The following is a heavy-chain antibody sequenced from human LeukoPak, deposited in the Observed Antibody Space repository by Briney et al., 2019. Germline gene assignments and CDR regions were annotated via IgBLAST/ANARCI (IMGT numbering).Heavy chain of an antibody. CDR1: GFTFTNNW. CDR3: ARREYSSSSVVGAFDI. V-gene: IGHV3-7*01. J-gene: IGHJ3*02. D-gene: IGHD6-6*01. Sequence: GGSLRLSCAASGFTFTNNWMTWVRQAPGKGLEWVANIKPDDSEKYYVASVKGRFTISRDNAKNSLYLQMNSLRAEDTAVYYCARREYSSSSVVGAFDIWGQGTMVTVSS. CDR2: IKPDDSEK.